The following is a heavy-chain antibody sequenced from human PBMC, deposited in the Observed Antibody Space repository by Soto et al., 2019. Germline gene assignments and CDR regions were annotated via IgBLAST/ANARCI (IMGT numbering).Heavy chain of an antibody. V-gene: IGHV3-11*01. Sequence: HVQLVESGGDLVKPGGSLRLSCAASGFTFSDYYMSWIRQAPGKGLEWVSSITSSGSTTYYTDSVKGRFTISRDNAKNSLYLQMNSLRAEDTAVYYCARERYSYGPYYFDYWGQGTLVTVSS. CDR1: GFTFSDYY. J-gene: IGHJ4*02. D-gene: IGHD5-18*01. CDR2: ITSSGSTT. CDR3: ARERYSYGPYYFDY.